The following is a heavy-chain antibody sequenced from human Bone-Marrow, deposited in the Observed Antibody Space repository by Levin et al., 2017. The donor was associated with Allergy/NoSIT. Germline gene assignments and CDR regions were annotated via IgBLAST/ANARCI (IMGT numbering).Heavy chain of an antibody. J-gene: IGHJ6*02. Sequence: QTLSLTCTFSGFSLSTSGMCVRWVRQPPGKALEWLALIDWDDDKFYNSSLKPRLTISKDTSKNQVVLTMTNMDPVDTGTYFCARMSGLRNFDPPGGHMDVWGQGTTVTVSS. CDR2: IDWDDDK. D-gene: IGHD3-9*01. V-gene: IGHV2-70*20. CDR1: GFSLSTSGMC. CDR3: ARMSGLRNFDPPGGHMDV.